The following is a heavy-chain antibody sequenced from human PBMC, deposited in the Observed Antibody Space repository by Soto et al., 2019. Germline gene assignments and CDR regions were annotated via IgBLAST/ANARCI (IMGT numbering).Heavy chain of an antibody. CDR2: IIPMFGTP. CDR3: ATSEGRARSSFDY. D-gene: IGHD6-6*01. J-gene: IGHJ4*01. Sequence: GASVKVSCKASGVTFNRQDMRWVRQAPGQGLEWMGGIIPMFGTPHYAEKFQDRVTITADESTGTAYLELSSLTSEDTAVYYCATSEGRARSSFDYGGPGTLVNVPS. CDR1: GVTFNRQD. V-gene: IGHV1-69*13.